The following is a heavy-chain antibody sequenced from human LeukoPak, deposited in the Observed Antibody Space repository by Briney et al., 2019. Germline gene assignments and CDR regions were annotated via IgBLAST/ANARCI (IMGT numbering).Heavy chain of an antibody. V-gene: IGHV4-39*01. Sequence: SETLSLTSTVSGGSISSSSYYCGWIRQPPGKGLEWIGSIYHSGSTYYNPSLKSRVTLSVETSKNQFSLKLSSVTAADTAVYYCAGSTYDNWFDPWGQGTLVTVSS. D-gene: IGHD2-8*01. CDR2: IYHSGST. CDR3: AGSTYDNWFDP. J-gene: IGHJ5*02. CDR1: GGSISSSSYY.